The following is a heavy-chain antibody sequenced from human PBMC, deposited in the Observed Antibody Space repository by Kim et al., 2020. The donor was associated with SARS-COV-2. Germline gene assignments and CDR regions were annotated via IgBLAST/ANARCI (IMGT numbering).Heavy chain of an antibody. D-gene: IGHD6-19*01. CDR2: INHSGST. Sequence: SETLSLTCAVSGGSFSGYYWSWIRQPPGKGLEWIGEINHSGSTNYNPSLKSRVTISVDTSKNQFSLKLSSVTAADTAVYYCASSPVRRRKIAVAGTPVLYYYYGMDVWGQGTMVTVSS. CDR3: ASSPVRRRKIAVAGTPVLYYYYGMDV. V-gene: IGHV4-34*01. CDR1: GGSFSGYY. J-gene: IGHJ6*02.